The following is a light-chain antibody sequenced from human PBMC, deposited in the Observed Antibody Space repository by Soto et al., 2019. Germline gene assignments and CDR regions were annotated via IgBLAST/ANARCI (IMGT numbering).Light chain of an antibody. CDR3: QQYGSSGT. Sequence: SQSPATLSVFPGGSATLSFRASQSVGSNLAWYQHKPGQAPRLLIYGASTRATGIPDRFSGSGSGTDFTLTISRLEPEDFAVYYCQQYGSSGTFGQGTKVDI. V-gene: IGKV3-20*01. CDR2: GAS. J-gene: IGKJ1*01. CDR1: QSVGSN.